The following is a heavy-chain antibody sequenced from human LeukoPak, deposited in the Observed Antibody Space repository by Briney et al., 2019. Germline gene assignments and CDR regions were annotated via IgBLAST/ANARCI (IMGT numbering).Heavy chain of an antibody. CDR2: INPNSGGT. D-gene: IGHD2-2*01. CDR3: ARGEYQLIDY. CDR1: GYTFTSYG. Sequence: ASVKVSCKASGYTFTSYGISWVRQAPGQGLEWMGWINPNSGGTNYAQKFQGRVTMTRDTSISTAYMELSRLRSDDTAVYYCARGEYQLIDYWGQGTLVTVSS. V-gene: IGHV1-2*02. J-gene: IGHJ4*02.